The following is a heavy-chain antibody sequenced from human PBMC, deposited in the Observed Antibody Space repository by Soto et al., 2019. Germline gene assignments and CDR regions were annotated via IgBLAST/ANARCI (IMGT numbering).Heavy chain of an antibody. V-gene: IGHV1-18*01. CDR1: GYTFTGYG. CDR3: AREGVVVPAAIVGLDAFDI. Sequence: ASVKVSCKASGYTFTGYGISWVRQAPGQGLEWMGWISAYNGNTNYAQKLQGRVTMTTDTSTSTAYMELRSLRSDDTAVYYCAREGVVVPAAIVGLDAFDIWGQGTMVTVSS. CDR2: ISAYNGNT. D-gene: IGHD2-2*01. J-gene: IGHJ3*02.